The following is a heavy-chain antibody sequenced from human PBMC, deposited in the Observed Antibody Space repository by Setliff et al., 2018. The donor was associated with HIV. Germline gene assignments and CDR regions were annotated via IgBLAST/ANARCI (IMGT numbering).Heavy chain of an antibody. V-gene: IGHV4-39*07. Sequence: SETLSLTCTVSGDSLRSTNSYWGWIRQPPGKALEWIGTIYHTGSAFYNPSLKSRVTMSVDTSKSQFSLGLTLVTAADTAIYYCARVQRGRGYSHGHWYFDLWGRGTLVTVSS. CDR3: ARVQRGRGYSHGHWYFDL. J-gene: IGHJ2*01. CDR1: GDSLRSTNSY. D-gene: IGHD5-18*01. CDR2: IYHTGSA.